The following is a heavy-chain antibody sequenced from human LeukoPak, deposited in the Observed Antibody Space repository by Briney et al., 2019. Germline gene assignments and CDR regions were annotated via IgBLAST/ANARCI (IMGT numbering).Heavy chain of an antibody. J-gene: IGHJ4*02. CDR3: ARKFLTGRLIDY. V-gene: IGHV3-30*03. D-gene: IGHD7-27*01. Sequence: GGSLRLSCAASGFTFSNYGMHWARQAPGKGLEWVAVISYDGSNEYYADSVKGRFTISRDTSRNTLYLQMNSLRAEDTALYYCARKFLTGRLIDYWGQGTLVTVSS. CDR2: ISYDGSNE. CDR1: GFTFSNYG.